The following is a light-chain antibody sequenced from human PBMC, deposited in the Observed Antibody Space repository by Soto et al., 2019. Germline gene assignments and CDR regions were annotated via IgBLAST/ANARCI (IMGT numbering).Light chain of an antibody. CDR3: QQYNSWGT. J-gene: IGKJ1*01. CDR2: DAS. V-gene: IGKV1-5*01. Sequence: DIQMTQSPSTLSASVGDRVTITCRASQSISSWLAWYQQKPGKAPKLLIYDASSLESGVPSRFSGSGSGTEFTLTISSLQPDEFATYYCQQYNSWGTFGQGTKVEIK. CDR1: QSISSW.